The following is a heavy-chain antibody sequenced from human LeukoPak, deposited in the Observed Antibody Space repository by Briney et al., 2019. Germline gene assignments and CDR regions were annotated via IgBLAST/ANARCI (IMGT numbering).Heavy chain of an antibody. V-gene: IGHV4-39*01. Sequence: PSETLSLTCTVSGGSISSSSYYWGWIRQPPGKGLEWIGSIYYSGTTYYNPSLNSRVTISVDTSSNQFSLKLSSVTAADTAVYYCARIPTWTHDPGYCSGGTCFPTYFDFWGQGTLVTVSS. D-gene: IGHD2-15*01. CDR1: GGSISSSSYY. CDR3: ARIPTWTHDPGYCSGGTCFPTYFDF. CDR2: IYYSGTT. J-gene: IGHJ4*02.